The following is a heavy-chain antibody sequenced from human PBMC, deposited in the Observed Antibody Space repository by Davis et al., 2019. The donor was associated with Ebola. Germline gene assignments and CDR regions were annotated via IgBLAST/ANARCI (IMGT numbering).Heavy chain of an antibody. J-gene: IGHJ4*02. CDR1: EYSFTSYW. V-gene: IGHV5-51*01. D-gene: IGHD5-24*01. Sequence: GESLKISCKASEYSFTSYWIGWVRQMPGKGLEWIGIIYPGDSDTRYRPSFQGQVTISAEKSISTAYLQWSSLQASDTAIYYCARHGRDGYNVFYFDYWGQGTLVTVSS. CDR2: IYPGDSDT. CDR3: ARHGRDGYNVFYFDY.